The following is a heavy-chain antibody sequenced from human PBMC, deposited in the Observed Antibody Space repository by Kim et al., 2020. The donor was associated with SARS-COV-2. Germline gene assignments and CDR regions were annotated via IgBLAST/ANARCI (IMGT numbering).Heavy chain of an antibody. J-gene: IGHJ4*01. V-gene: IGHV3-33*05. CDR1: GFTFSSYG. CDR3: ARDLRVLLWFGEFFDY. Sequence: GGSLRLSCAASGFTFSSYGMHWVRQAPGKGLEWVAVISYDGSNKYYADSVKGRFTISRDNSKNTLYLQMNSLRADDTAVYYCARDLRVLLWFGEFFDYWG. D-gene: IGHD3-10*01. CDR2: ISYDGSNK.